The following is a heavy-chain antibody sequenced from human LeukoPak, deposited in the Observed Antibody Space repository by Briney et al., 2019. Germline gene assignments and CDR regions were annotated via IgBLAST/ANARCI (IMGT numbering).Heavy chain of an antibody. D-gene: IGHD1-26*01. V-gene: IGHV3-23*01. CDR2: ISGSGGST. CDR3: AKSPGIVGATGFDY. CDR1: GFTFSSYA. Sequence: GGSLRLSCAASGFTFSSYAMSWVRQAPGKGLEWVSAISGSGGSTYYADSVKGRFTISRDNSKNTLYMQMNRLRAEDTAVYYCAKSPGIVGATGFDYWGQGTLVTVSS. J-gene: IGHJ4*02.